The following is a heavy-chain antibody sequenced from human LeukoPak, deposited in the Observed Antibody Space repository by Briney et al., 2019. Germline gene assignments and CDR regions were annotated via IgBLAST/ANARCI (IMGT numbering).Heavy chain of an antibody. CDR2: MYYSGNS. J-gene: IGHJ4*02. CDR3: ASYSNRWYYFDY. Sequence: SSETLSLTCTVSGGSISSYYWSWIRQPPGKGLEWIGYMYYSGNSYYNPSLKSRVTISVDTSKNQFSLKLSSMTAADTAVYYCASYSNRWYYFDYWGQGTLVTVSS. CDR1: GGSISSYY. V-gene: IGHV4-59*01. D-gene: IGHD6-13*01.